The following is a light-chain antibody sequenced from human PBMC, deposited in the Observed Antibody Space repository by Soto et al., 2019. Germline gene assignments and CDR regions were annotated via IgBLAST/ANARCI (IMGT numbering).Light chain of an antibody. J-gene: IGKJ1*01. CDR2: AAS. CDR1: QSISSY. Sequence: DIQMTQSPSSLSASVGDRVTITCRASQSISSYLNWYQQKPGKAPKLLIYAASSLQSGVPSRFSGSGSGTDFTLTISSLQPEDFATYYCPQSYSTLWTFGQVTKVDIK. V-gene: IGKV1-39*01. CDR3: PQSYSTLWT.